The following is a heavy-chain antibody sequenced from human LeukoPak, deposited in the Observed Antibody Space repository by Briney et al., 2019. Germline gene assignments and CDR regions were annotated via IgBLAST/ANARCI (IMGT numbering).Heavy chain of an antibody. V-gene: IGHV1-18*01. J-gene: IGHJ4*02. D-gene: IGHD5-12*01. CDR2: ISAYNGNT. CDR3: ASGFLGGYDSNFDY. Sequence: ASVKVSCKASGYTFTNYGISWVRQAPGQGLEWMGWISAYNGNTNYAQKLQGRVTMTTDTSTSTAYMELRSPRSDDTAVYYCASGFLGGYDSNFDYWGQGTLVTVSS. CDR1: GYTFTNYG.